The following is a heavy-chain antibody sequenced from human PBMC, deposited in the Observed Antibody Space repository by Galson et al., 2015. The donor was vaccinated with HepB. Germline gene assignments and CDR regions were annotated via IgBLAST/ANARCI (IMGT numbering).Heavy chain of an antibody. CDR1: GYTFTSYA. V-gene: IGHV7-4-1*02. D-gene: IGHD6-6*01. CDR2: INTNTGNP. J-gene: IGHJ6*03. Sequence: SVKVSCKASGYTFTSYAMNWVRQAPGQGLEWMGWINTNTGNPTYAQGFTGRFVFSLDTSVSTAYLQISSLKAEDTAVYYCASATSSSSGVWGYYYYYYYMDVWGKGTTVTVSS. CDR3: ASATSSSSGVWGYYYYYYYMDV.